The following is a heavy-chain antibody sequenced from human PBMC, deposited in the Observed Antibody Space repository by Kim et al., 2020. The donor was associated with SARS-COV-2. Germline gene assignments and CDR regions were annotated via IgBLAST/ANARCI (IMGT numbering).Heavy chain of an antibody. CDR2: INHSGST. Sequence: SETLSLTCAVYGGSFSGYYWSWIRQPPGKGLEWIGEINHSGSTNYNPSLKSRVTISVDTSKNQFSLKLSSVTAADTAVYYCARGNLSCSSTSCYHIDYWG. V-gene: IGHV4-34*01. CDR3: ARGNLSCSSTSCYHIDY. CDR1: GGSFSGYY. J-gene: IGHJ4*01. D-gene: IGHD2-2*01.